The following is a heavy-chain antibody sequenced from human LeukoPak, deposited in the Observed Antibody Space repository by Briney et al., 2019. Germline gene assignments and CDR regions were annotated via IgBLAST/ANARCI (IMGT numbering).Heavy chain of an antibody. CDR3: AKKPTLYYYYMDV. V-gene: IGHV3-23*01. Sequence: SGGSLRLSCAASGFTFSSYEMNWVRQAPGKGLEWVSAISGSGGSTYYADSVKGRFTISRDNSKNTLYLQMNSLRAEDTAVYYCAKKPTLYYYYMDVWGKGTTVTVSS. J-gene: IGHJ6*03. CDR2: ISGSGGST. CDR1: GFTFSSYE.